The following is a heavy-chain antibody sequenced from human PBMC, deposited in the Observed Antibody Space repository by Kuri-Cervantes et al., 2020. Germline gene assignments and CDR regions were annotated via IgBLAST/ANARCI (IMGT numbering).Heavy chain of an antibody. D-gene: IGHD3-22*01. CDR2: VSWNSGSI. CDR3: AKDNRYYYDSSGPLDY. CDR1: GFTFDDHA. J-gene: IGHJ4*02. Sequence: GGSLRLSCAASGFTFDDHAVHWFRQAPGKGLEWVSGVSWNSGSIGYADSVKGRFTISRDNARNSLYLQMNSLRAEDTALYYCAKDNRYYYDSSGPLDYWGQGTLVTVSS. V-gene: IGHV3-9*01.